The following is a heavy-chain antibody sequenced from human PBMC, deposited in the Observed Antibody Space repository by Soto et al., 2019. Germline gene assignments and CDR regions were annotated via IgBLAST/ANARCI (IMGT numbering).Heavy chain of an antibody. V-gene: IGHV4-30-2*01. Sequence: PSETLSLTCAVSGGSISSGGYSWGWIRQPPGKGLEWIGYIYHSGSTYYNPSLKSRVTISVDRSKNQFSLKLSSVTAADTAVYYCARSPDSSGYYPRWYYYGMDVWGQGTTVTVSS. J-gene: IGHJ6*02. D-gene: IGHD3-22*01. CDR3: ARSPDSSGYYPRWYYYGMDV. CDR2: IYHSGST. CDR1: GGSISSGGYS.